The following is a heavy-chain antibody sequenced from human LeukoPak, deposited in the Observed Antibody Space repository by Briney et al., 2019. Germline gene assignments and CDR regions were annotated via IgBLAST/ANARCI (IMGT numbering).Heavy chain of an antibody. Sequence: PSETLSLTRAVSGDSLTAMSRYSWSGIRQGPGKGLLWIGSISYGGSTNYNPSLKCRFAISEDSSQKQFSLKLMSVTAADTAVYSCARDWGIRTTEYNAFDMWGRGTMVTVSS. V-gene: IGHV4-59*12. CDR1: GDSLTAMSRYS. CDR2: ISYGGST. D-gene: IGHD2/OR15-2a*01. J-gene: IGHJ3*02. CDR3: ARDWGIRTTEYNAFDM.